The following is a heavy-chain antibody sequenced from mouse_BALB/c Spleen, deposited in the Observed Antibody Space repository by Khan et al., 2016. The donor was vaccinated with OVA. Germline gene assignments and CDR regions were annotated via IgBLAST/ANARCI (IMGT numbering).Heavy chain of an antibody. CDR3: AREEALYHFDH. CDR2: IYPGTDNT. V-gene: IGHV1S132*01. Sequence: QVQLQQSGAELVRPGASVKLSCKTSGYIFTSYWIHWVKQRSGQGLEWIARIYPGTDNTYYNEKFKDKATLTADKSSSTAYMQLSSLNSEDSDVCFCAREEALYHFDHWGQGTTLTVSS. J-gene: IGHJ2*01. CDR1: GYIFTSYW. D-gene: IGHD3-2*02.